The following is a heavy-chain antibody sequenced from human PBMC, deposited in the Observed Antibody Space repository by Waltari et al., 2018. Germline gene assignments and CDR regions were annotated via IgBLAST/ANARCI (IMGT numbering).Heavy chain of an antibody. V-gene: IGHV4-34*01. D-gene: IGHD2-21*01. Sequence: QVQLQQWGAGLLKPSETLSLTCAVYGGSFSGYYWSWIRQPPGKGLEWIGEINHSGSTNYNPSLKSRVTISVDTSKNQFSLKLSSVTAADTAVYYCARGLWGYYYYYYMDVWGKGTTVTVSS. J-gene: IGHJ6*03. CDR3: ARGLWGYYYYYYMDV. CDR2: INHSGST. CDR1: GGSFSGYY.